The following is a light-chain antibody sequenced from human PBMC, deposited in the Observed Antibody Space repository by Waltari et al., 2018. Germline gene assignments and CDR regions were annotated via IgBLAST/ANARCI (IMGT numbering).Light chain of an antibody. CDR1: RSRSSK. CDR2: GAS. Sequence: ELVITRSLATLSVSPGARATLSCRASRSRSSKLVGYQQKPGQAPRNLINGASTRATSIPARFSGSGAGTECTLTNSSLQSEEFAVYYCQQYDNWSYTFGQGTKLEIK. V-gene: IGKV3D-15*01. CDR3: QQYDNWSYT. J-gene: IGKJ2*01.